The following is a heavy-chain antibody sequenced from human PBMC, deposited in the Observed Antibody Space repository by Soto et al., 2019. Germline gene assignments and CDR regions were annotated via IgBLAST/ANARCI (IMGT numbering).Heavy chain of an antibody. D-gene: IGHD6-19*01. V-gene: IGHV1-69*02. CDR3: ARSSTASFIEVAGTPHFDY. CDR1: GGTFSSYT. CDR2: IIPILGIA. Sequence: QVQLVQSGAEVKKPGSSVKVSCKASGGTFSSYTISWVRQAPGQGLEWMGRIIPILGIANYAQKFQGRVTITADKSTSTAYMELSSLRSEDTAVYYCARSSTASFIEVAGTPHFDYWGQGTLVTVSS. J-gene: IGHJ4*02.